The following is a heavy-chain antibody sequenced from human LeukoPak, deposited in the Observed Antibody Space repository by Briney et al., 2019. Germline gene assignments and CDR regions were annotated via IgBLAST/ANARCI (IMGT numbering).Heavy chain of an antibody. J-gene: IGHJ4*02. CDR2: INPNSGGT. D-gene: IGHD5-24*01. V-gene: IGHV1-2*02. CDR3: ARGSGWLRPWRRIDY. CDR1: GYTFTGYY. Sequence: GASVKVSCKASGYTFTGYYMHWVRQAPGQGLEWMGWINPNSGGTNYAQKFQGRVTMTRDTSISTAYMELSRLRSDDTAVYYCARGSGWLRPWRRIDYWGQGTLVTVSS.